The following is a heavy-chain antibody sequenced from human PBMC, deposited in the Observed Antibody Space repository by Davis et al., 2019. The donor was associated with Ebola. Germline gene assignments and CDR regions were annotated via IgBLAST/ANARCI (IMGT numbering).Heavy chain of an antibody. CDR2: IWYDGSNK. J-gene: IGHJ4*02. CDR3: ARMENIGWEVLSYFDY. Sequence: GESLKISCAASGFDFSTYGMQWVRQAPGKGLEWVAVIWYDGSNKYYADSVKGRFTISRDNSKNTLYLQMNSLRAEDTAVYYCARMENIGWEVLSYFDYWGLGTLVTVSS. D-gene: IGHD2/OR15-2a*01. V-gene: IGHV3-33*01. CDR1: GFDFSTYG.